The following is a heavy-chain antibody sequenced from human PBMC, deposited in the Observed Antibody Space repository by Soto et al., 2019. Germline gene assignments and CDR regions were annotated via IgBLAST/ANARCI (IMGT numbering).Heavy chain of an antibody. CDR2: IYSGGST. D-gene: IGHD6-6*01. J-gene: IGHJ4*02. Sequence: EVQLAESGGGLVQPGGSLRLSCAASGFTVSSHYMSWVRQAPGKGLEWVSVIYSGGSTYYAKSVTGRFIISRDNSKSTVYLQMNSLRAEDTAVYYCARDRTISDYRSSGALGLWGQGTLVSVSS. CDR3: ARDRTISDYRSSGALGL. CDR1: GFTVSSHY. V-gene: IGHV3-66*01.